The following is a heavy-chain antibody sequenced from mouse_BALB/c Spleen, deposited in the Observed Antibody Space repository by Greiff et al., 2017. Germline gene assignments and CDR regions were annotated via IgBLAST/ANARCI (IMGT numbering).Heavy chain of an antibody. CDR2: ISSGGST. J-gene: IGHJ2*01. V-gene: IGHV5-6-5*01. D-gene: IGHD2-4*01. CDR3: ARGLYYDYDAGRNDDY. Sequence: EVQVVESGGGLVKPGGSLKLSCAASGFTFSSYAMSWVRQTPEKRLEWVASISSGGSTYYPDSVKGRFTISRDNARNILYLQMSSLRSEDTAMYYCARGLYYDYDAGRNDDYWGQGTTLTVSS. CDR1: GFTFSSYA.